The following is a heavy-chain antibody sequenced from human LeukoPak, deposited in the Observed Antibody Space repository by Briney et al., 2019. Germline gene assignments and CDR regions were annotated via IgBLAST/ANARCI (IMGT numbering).Heavy chain of an antibody. CDR1: GYTFTSYA. Sequence: ASVKVSCKASGYTFTSYAMHWVRQAPGQRLEWMGWINAGNGNTKYSQKFQGRVTMTTDTSTSTAYMELRSLRSDDTAVYYCARDMSNDYGDYVDYWGQGTLVTVS. CDR2: INAGNGNT. CDR3: ARDMSNDYGDYVDY. V-gene: IGHV1-3*01. J-gene: IGHJ4*02. D-gene: IGHD4-17*01.